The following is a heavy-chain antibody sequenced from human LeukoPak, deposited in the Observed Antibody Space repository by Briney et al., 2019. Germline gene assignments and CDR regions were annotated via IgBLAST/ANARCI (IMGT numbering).Heavy chain of an antibody. CDR2: IIPIFGTA. Sequence: GASVKVSCKASGGTFSSYAISWVRQAPGQGLEWMGGIIPIFGTANYAQKFQGRVTMTEDTSTDTAYMELSSLRSEDTAVYYCATVRYFDSSGHLALDYWGQGTLVTVSP. J-gene: IGHJ4*02. D-gene: IGHD3-22*01. CDR3: ATVRYFDSSGHLALDY. V-gene: IGHV1-69*06. CDR1: GGTFSSYA.